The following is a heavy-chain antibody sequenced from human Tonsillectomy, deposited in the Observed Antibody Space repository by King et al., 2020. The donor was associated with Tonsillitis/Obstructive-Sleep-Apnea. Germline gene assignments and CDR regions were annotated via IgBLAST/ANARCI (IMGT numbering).Heavy chain of an antibody. V-gene: IGHV3-13*01. J-gene: IGHJ3*02. CDR1: GFSFSRYD. Sequence: VQLVESGGGLVQPGGSLRLSCAASGFSFSRYDMRWVRQPTGKGLECVSAIGTAGDTYYAGSVKGRFTISRENAKNSLYLQMKSLRAGDTAVYYCARGDYCSSTSSYSPDAFDIWGQGTMVTVSS. D-gene: IGHD2-2*02. CDR3: ARGDYCSSTSSYSPDAFDI. CDR2: IGTAGDT.